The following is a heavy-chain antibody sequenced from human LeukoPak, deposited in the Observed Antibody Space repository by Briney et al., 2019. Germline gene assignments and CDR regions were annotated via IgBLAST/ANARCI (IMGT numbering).Heavy chain of an antibody. CDR1: GFTFSSYW. CDR3: SAVDY. V-gene: IGHV3-74*01. Sequence: TGGSLRLSCAASGFTFSSYWMHWVRQAPGKGLVWVSRINSDGSSTTYADSVKGRFTISRDNVKNTLYLQMNSLRAEDTAVYSTSAVDYWGQGTLVTVSS. J-gene: IGHJ4*02. CDR2: INSDGSST.